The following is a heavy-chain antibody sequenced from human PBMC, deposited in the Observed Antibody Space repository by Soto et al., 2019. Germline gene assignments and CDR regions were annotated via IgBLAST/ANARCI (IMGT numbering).Heavy chain of an antibody. V-gene: IGHV3-30-3*01. J-gene: IGHJ4*02. CDR2: ISYDGSNK. Sequence: GGSLRLSCAASGFTFSSYAMHWVRQAPGKGLEWVAVISYDGSNKYYADSVKGRFTISRDNSKNTLYLQMNSLRAEDTAVYYCARELGALYYYDSSGSTRRDNDYWGQGTLVTVSS. D-gene: IGHD3-22*01. CDR3: ARELGALYYYDSSGSTRRDNDY. CDR1: GFTFSSYA.